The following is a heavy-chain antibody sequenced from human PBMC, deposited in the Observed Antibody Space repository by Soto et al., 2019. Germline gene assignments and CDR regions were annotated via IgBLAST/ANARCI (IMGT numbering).Heavy chain of an antibody. Sequence: GGSLRLSCAASGFTFSNYVMHWVRQAPGKGLEWVAVISYDGSNKYYADSVRGRFTISRDNSKNTLYLQMNSLRAEDTAVYYCASGSGYYNHYYYYGMDVWGQGTTVTVSS. CDR3: ASGSGYYNHYYYYGMDV. V-gene: IGHV3-30*03. CDR1: GFTFSNYV. CDR2: ISYDGSNK. D-gene: IGHD3-22*01. J-gene: IGHJ6*02.